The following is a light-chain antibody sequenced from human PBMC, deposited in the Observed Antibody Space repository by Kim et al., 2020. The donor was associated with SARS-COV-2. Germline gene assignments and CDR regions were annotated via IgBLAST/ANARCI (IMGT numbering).Light chain of an antibody. CDR3: QQVNSYPLT. CDR2: AAS. V-gene: IGKV1-9*01. Sequence: ASVGESGTITCRASQGISSYLAWYQQSPGKAPKLLIYAASTLQSGVPSRFSGSGSGTDFTLTISTLQPEDFATYYCQQVNSYPLTFGGGTKVDIK. CDR1: QGISSY. J-gene: IGKJ4*01.